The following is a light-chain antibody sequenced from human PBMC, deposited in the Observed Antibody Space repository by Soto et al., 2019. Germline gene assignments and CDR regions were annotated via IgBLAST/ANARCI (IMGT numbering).Light chain of an antibody. V-gene: IGKV4-1*01. J-gene: IGKJ1*01. Sequence: DIVMTQSPDSLAVSLGERATINCKSSQSILYSSNNKNYLAWYQQRPGQPPKLLIYWASTRESGVPDRFSGSGSGTDFTLTISSLQAEDVAVYYCQQYYKTRTFGQGTKVEIK. CDR2: WAS. CDR1: QSILYSSNNKNY. CDR3: QQYYKTRT.